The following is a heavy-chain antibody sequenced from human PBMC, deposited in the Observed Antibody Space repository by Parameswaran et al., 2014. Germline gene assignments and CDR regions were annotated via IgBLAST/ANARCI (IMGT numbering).Heavy chain of an antibody. Sequence: ASVKVSCKASGYTFTGYYMHWVRQAPGQGLEWMGWINPNSGGTNYAQKFQGRVTMTRDTSISTAYMELSRLRSDDTAVYYCARGGRISSSIHYFDYWGQGTLVTVSS. CDR1: GYTFTGYY. D-gene: IGHD6-13*01. V-gene: IGHV1-2*02. J-gene: IGHJ4*02. CDR3: ARGGRISSSIHYFDY. CDR2: INPNSGGT.